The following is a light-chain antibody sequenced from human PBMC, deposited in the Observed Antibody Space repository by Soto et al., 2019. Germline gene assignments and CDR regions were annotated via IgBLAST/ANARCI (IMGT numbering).Light chain of an antibody. CDR2: SNN. CDR1: SSNIGSNG. V-gene: IGLV1-44*01. CDR3: AVRDDSLNGPQVV. J-gene: IGLJ3*02. Sequence: QYVLTQPPSASGTPGQRVTISCSGGSSNIGSNGVNWYQQLPGSAPKVLIHSNNERPSGVPDRFSGSKSGTSASLAISGLQSEDEADYYCAVRDDSLNGPQVVFGGGTKLTVL.